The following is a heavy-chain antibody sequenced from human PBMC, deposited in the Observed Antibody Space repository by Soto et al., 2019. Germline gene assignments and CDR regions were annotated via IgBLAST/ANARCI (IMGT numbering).Heavy chain of an antibody. V-gene: IGHV1-69*13. CDR3: ARARQNIVVVPAAIRLEDYYYYGMDV. CDR1: GGTFSSYA. J-gene: IGHJ6*02. D-gene: IGHD2-2*02. CDR2: IIPIFGTA. Sequence: ASVKVSCKASGGTFSSYAISWVRQAPGQGLEWMGGIIPIFGTANYAQKFQGRVTITADESTSTAYMELSSLRSEDTAVYYCARARQNIVVVPAAIRLEDYYYYGMDVWGQGTTVTVSS.